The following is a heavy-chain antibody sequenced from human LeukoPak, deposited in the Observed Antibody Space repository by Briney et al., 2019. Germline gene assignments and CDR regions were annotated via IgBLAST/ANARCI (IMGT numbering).Heavy chain of an antibody. V-gene: IGHV3-20*04. Sequence: GGSLRLSCVASGFRFDDYGMSWVRQAPGKGLEWVSGINWNGGSTGYADSVKGRFTISRDNAKNSLYLQMNSLRDEDTAVYYCARDHWGNRGDYDFDYWGQGTLVTVS. CDR2: INWNGGST. CDR3: ARDHWGNRGDYDFDY. D-gene: IGHD4-17*01. CDR1: GFRFDDYG. J-gene: IGHJ4*02.